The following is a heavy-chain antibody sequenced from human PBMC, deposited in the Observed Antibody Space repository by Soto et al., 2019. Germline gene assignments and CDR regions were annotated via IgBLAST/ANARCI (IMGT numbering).Heavy chain of an antibody. Sequence: ASVKVSCKASGGTFSSYTISWVRQAPGQGLEWMGRIIPILGIANYAQKFQGRVTITADKSTSTAYMELSSLRSEDTAVYYCARARYLDILAGYYREVAYYYYYGMDVWGQGTTVTISS. V-gene: IGHV1-69*02. CDR2: IIPILGIA. CDR3: ARARYLDILAGYYREVAYYYYYGMDV. D-gene: IGHD3-9*01. J-gene: IGHJ6*02. CDR1: GGTFSSYT.